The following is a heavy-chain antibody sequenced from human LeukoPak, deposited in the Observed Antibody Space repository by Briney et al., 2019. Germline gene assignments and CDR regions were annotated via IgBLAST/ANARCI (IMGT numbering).Heavy chain of an antibody. D-gene: IGHD3-10*01. Sequence: GGSLRLSCAVSGFTFSSYWMSWVRQAPGKGPEWVANIKEDGSEKYYVDPMKGRFTISRDNAKNSLYLQINSLRAEDTAVYYCARDEIRRTFDYWGQGALVTVSS. CDR1: GFTFSSYW. CDR3: ARDEIRRTFDY. V-gene: IGHV3-7*03. CDR2: IKEDGSEK. J-gene: IGHJ4*02.